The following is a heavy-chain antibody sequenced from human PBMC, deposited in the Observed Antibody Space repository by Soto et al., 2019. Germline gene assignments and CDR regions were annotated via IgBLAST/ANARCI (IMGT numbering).Heavy chain of an antibody. CDR1: GYTFTSYD. D-gene: IGHD3-3*01. V-gene: IGHV1-8*01. CDR3: ARGLYYDFWSGYYDLAWFDP. CDR2: MNPNSGNT. J-gene: IGHJ5*02. Sequence: ASVKVSCKASGYTFTSYDINWVRQATGQGLEWMGWMNPNSGNTGYAQKFQGRVTMTRNTSISTAYMELSSLRSEDTAVYYCARGLYYDFWSGYYDLAWFDPWGQGTLVTVSS.